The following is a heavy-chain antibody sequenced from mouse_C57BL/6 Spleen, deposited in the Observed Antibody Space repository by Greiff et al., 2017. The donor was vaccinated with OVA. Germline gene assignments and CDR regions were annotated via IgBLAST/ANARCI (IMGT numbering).Heavy chain of an antibody. V-gene: IGHV5-4*03. CDR3: ARFYYDYEDWFAY. CDR2: ISDGGSYI. J-gene: IGHJ3*01. Sequence: EVMLVESGGGLVKPGGSLKLSCAASGFTFSSYAMSWVRQTPEKRLEWVATISDGGSYIYYPDNVKGRFTISRDNAKNNLYLQMSHLKSEDTAMYYCARFYYDYEDWFAYWGQGTLVTVSA. CDR1: GFTFSSYA. D-gene: IGHD2-4*01.